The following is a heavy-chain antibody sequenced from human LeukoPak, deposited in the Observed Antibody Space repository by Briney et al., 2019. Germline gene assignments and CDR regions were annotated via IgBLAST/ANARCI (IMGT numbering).Heavy chain of an antibody. D-gene: IGHD1-26*01. CDR3: ARAETTNKGGLGAQDY. V-gene: IGHV3-30*04. CDR2: ISYDGSNK. CDR1: GFTFSSYA. J-gene: IGHJ4*02. Sequence: PGRSLRLSCAASGFTFSSYAMHWVRQAPGKGLEWVAVISYDGSNKYYADSVKGRFTISRDNSKNTLYLQMNSLRAEDTAVYYCARAETTNKGGLGAQDYWGQGTLVTVSS.